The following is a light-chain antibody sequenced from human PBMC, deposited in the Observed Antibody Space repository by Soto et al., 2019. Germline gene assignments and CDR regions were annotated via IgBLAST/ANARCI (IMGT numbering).Light chain of an antibody. J-gene: IGLJ3*02. V-gene: IGLV2-8*01. CDR2: EVT. Sequence: QSVLTQPPSASGSPGQSVTISCTGTSSDVGGYNYVSWYQQYPGRAPKLMIYEVTKRPSGVPDRFSGSKSGNTASMTVSGLQAEDEADYYCSSYAASNNLDFVFGGETKLTVL. CDR1: SSDVGGYNY. CDR3: SSYAASNNLDFV.